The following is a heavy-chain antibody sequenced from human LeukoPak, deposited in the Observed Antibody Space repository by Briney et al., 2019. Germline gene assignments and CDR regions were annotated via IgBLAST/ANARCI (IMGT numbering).Heavy chain of an antibody. D-gene: IGHD3-10*01. Sequence: SETLSLTCTVSGGSISSYYWSLIRQPPGKGLEWIGYIYYSGSTNYNPSLKSRVTISVDTSKNQFSLKLSSVTAADTAVYYCARESGGSGRYVDCWGQGTLVTVSS. V-gene: IGHV4-59*01. CDR2: IYYSGST. J-gene: IGHJ4*02. CDR1: GGSISSYY. CDR3: ARESGGSGRYVDC.